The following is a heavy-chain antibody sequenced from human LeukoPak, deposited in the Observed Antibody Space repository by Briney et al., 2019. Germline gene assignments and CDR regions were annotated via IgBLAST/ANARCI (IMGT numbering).Heavy chain of an antibody. D-gene: IGHD3-22*01. J-gene: IGHJ4*02. Sequence: GGSLRLSCAASGFTVSSNYMSWIRQAPGKGLEWVSYISSSGSTIYYADSVKGRFTISRDNAKNSLYLQMNSLRAEDTAVYYCARGYRYYYDSSGYYPFDYWGQGTLVTVSS. CDR3: ARGYRYYYDSSGYYPFDY. V-gene: IGHV3-11*04. CDR2: ISSSGSTI. CDR1: GFTVSSNY.